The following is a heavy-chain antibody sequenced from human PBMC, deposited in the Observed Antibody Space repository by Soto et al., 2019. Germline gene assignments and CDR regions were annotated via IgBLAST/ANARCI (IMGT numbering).Heavy chain of an antibody. J-gene: IGHJ3*02. CDR3: ASGDDYDDCADAFDI. V-gene: IGHV3-23*01. CDR1: GFTFSSYA. D-gene: IGHD4-17*01. CDR2: ISGSGGST. Sequence: EVQLLESGGGLVQRGGSLRLSCAVSGFTFSSYAMSWVRQAPGKELEWVSAISGSGGSTYYVDSVKGRFTISRDNSKNTLYLQMNSLRAEDTAVYYCASGDDYDDCADAFDIWGQGTMVTVSS.